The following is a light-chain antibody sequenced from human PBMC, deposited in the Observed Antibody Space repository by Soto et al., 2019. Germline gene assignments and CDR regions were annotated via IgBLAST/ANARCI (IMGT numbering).Light chain of an antibody. Sequence: QLVLTQSPSASASLGASVKLTCTLSSGHSSYAIAWHQKQPGKGPRYLMDLNNDGSHSKGEGIPDRFSGSSSGAERYLIISSLQSEDEADYYCQTWGTGFQVFGGGTKVTVL. V-gene: IGLV4-69*01. CDR1: SGHSSYA. CDR3: QTWGTGFQV. CDR2: LNNDGSH. J-gene: IGLJ2*01.